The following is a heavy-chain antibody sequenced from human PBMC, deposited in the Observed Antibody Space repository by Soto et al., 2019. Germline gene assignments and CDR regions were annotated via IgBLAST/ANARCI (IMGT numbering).Heavy chain of an antibody. CDR1: GFSFSTSD. CDR2: IGVGADT. CDR3: AREIVTTVTPYWPLDL. D-gene: IGHD4-17*01. Sequence: QLVESGGGLVQPGGSLKVSCAASGFSFSTSDMHWVRQPPGRGLEWVSVIGVGADTYYADSVKGRFIISRENTTNALFLQMTSLRDEDTAVYYCAREIVTTVTPYWPLDLWGRGTLVTVSS. V-gene: IGHV3-13*04. J-gene: IGHJ2*01.